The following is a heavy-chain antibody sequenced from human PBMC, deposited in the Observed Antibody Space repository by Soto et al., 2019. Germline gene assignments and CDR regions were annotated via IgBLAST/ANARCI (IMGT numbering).Heavy chain of an antibody. V-gene: IGHV3-15*01. D-gene: IGHD6-13*01. CDR3: TTGQPGIAAAGTECFQH. CDR2: IKSKTDGGTT. Sequence: GGSLRLSCAASGFTFSNAWMSWVRQAPGKGLEWVGRIKSKTDGGTTDYAAPVKGRFTISRDDSKNTLYLQMNSLKTEDTAVYYCTTGQPGIAAAGTECFQHWGQGTLVTVSS. J-gene: IGHJ1*01. CDR1: GFTFSNAW.